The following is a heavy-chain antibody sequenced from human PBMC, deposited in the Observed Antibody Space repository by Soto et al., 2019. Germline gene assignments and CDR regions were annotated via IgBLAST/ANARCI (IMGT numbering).Heavy chain of an antibody. CDR2: ISSSSSYI. V-gene: IGHV3-21*01. CDR3: ARDEALLWFGENPQTAHDY. D-gene: IGHD3-10*01. J-gene: IGHJ4*02. Sequence: GGSLRLSCAASGFTFSSYSMNWVRQAPGKGLEWVSSISSSSSYIYYADSVKGRFTISRDNAKNSLYLQMNSLRAEDTAVYYCARDEALLWFGENPQTAHDYWGQGTLVTVSS. CDR1: GFTFSSYS.